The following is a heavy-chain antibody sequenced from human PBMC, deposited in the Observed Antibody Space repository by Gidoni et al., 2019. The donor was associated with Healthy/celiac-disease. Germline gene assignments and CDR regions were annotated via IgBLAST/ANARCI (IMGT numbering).Heavy chain of an antibody. CDR2: IRSKAYGGTT. D-gene: IGHD3-10*01. V-gene: IGHV3-49*03. CDR1: GFTFGDYA. Sequence: EVQLVESGGGLVQPGRSLRLSCTASGFTFGDYAMSWFRQAQGKGLEWVGFIRSKAYGGTTEYAASVKGRFTISRDDSKSIAYLQMNSLKTEDTAVYYCTRDYPLKTMVRGVITSDAFDIWGQGTMVTVSS. CDR3: TRDYPLKTMVRGVITSDAFDI. J-gene: IGHJ3*02.